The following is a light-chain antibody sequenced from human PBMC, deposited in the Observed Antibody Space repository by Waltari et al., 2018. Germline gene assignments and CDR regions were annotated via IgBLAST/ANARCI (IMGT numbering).Light chain of an antibody. V-gene: IGKV1-9*01. Sequence: DIQLTQSPSFLSASLGDRVTITFRASQGITNYLAWYQQKPGKAPELLIYAASSLPSGVPSRFSGSGSGTEFTLTISGLQPEDFATYYCQQLNSYRTVGQGTKVDIK. CDR1: QGITNY. CDR3: QQLNSYRT. CDR2: AAS. J-gene: IGKJ1*01.